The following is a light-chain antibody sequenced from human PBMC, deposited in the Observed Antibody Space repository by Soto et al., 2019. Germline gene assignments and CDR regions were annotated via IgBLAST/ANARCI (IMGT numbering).Light chain of an antibody. CDR3: SSYTSSSTLV. CDR1: RREVGGYNY. J-gene: IGLJ1*01. CDR2: DVS. V-gene: IGLV2-14*01. Sequence: SVLTQPASLSWAPGQSITLSCTGTRREVGGYNYVSWYQKHPGKAPKLMIYDVSNRPSGVSNRFSGSKSGNTASLTISGLQAEDEADYYCSSYTSSSTLVFGTGTKVTVL.